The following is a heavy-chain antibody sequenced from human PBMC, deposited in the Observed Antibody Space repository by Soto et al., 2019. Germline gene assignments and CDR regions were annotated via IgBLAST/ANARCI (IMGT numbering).Heavy chain of an antibody. CDR2: INHSGST. Sequence: SETLSLTCAVYGGSFSGYYWSWIRQPPGKGLEWIGEINHSGSTNYNPSLKSRVTISVDTSKNQFSLKLSSVTAADTAVYYCARGYGSGERFYYGMDVWGQGTTVTVSS. J-gene: IGHJ6*02. D-gene: IGHD3-10*01. V-gene: IGHV4-34*01. CDR3: ARGYGSGERFYYGMDV. CDR1: GGSFSGYY.